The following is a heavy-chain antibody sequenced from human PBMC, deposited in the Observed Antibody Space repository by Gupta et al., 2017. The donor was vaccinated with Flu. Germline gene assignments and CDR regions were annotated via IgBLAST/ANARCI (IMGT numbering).Heavy chain of an antibody. CDR3: ARVRCTNGVCYVFDY. CDR2: NYTSGST. CDR1: SSYY. J-gene: IGHJ4*02. D-gene: IGHD2-8*01. Sequence: SSYYWSWIRQPAGKGLEWIGRNYTSGSTSYNPSLKSRVTRSVDTSKNQFSLKLSSVTAADTAVYYCARVRCTNGVCYVFDYWGQGTLVTVSS. V-gene: IGHV4-4*07.